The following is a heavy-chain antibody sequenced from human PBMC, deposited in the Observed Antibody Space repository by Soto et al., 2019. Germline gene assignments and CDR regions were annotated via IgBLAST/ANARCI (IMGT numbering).Heavy chain of an antibody. CDR1: GGSFSGYY. J-gene: IGHJ6*02. CDR3: ARESYSSFYYYGMDV. D-gene: IGHD6-6*01. Sequence: TLSLTCAVYGGSFSGYYWSWIRQPPGKGLEWIGEINHSGSTNYNPSLKSRVTISVDTSKNQFSLKLSSVTAADTAVYYCARESYSSFYYYGMDVWGQGTTVTVSS. CDR2: INHSGST. V-gene: IGHV4-34*01.